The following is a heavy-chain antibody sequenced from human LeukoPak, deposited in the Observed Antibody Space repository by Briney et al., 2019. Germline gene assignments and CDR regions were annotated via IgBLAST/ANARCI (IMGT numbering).Heavy chain of an antibody. J-gene: IGHJ4*02. Sequence: TSETLSLTYTVSGDSISSGDYYWSWIRQPAGKGLEWIGYIYYSGSTNYNPSLKSRVTISVDTSKNQFSLKLSSVTAADTAVYYCARAIVGASDFDYWGQGTLVTVSS. CDR1: GDSISSGDYY. V-gene: IGHV4-61*10. CDR2: IYYSGST. D-gene: IGHD1-26*01. CDR3: ARAIVGASDFDY.